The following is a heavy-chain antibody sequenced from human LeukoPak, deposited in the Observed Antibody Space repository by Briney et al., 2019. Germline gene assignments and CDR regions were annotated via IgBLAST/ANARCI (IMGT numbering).Heavy chain of an antibody. D-gene: IGHD3-3*01. V-gene: IGHV1-8*01. CDR3: AKTHSRSSPFFGVVIIPNYYYYYMDV. CDR2: MNPNSGNT. CDR1: GYTFTSYD. Sequence: GASVKVSCKASGYTFTSYDINWVRQATGQGLEWMGWMNPNSGNTGYAQKFQGRVTITRNTSISTAYMELSSLRSEDTAVYYCAKTHSRSSPFFGVVIIPNYYYYYMDVWGKGTTVTVSS. J-gene: IGHJ6*03.